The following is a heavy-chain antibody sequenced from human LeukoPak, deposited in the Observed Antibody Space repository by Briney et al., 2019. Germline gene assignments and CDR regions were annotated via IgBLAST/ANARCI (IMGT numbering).Heavy chain of an antibody. Sequence: GGSLRLSCVASGFTFSSYSMNWVRQAPGKGLEWVSAISGSGGSTYYADSVKGRFTISRDNSKNTLYLQMNSLRAEDTAVYYCAKDGPYSDFDYWGQGTLVTVSS. J-gene: IGHJ4*02. V-gene: IGHV3-23*01. D-gene: IGHD2-15*01. CDR1: GFTFSSYS. CDR3: AKDGPYSDFDY. CDR2: ISGSGGST.